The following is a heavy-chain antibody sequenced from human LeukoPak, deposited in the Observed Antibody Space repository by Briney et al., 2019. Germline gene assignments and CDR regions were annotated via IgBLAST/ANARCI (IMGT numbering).Heavy chain of an antibody. CDR2: IYYSGST. V-gene: IGHV4-39*01. D-gene: IGHD6-19*01. Sequence: SETLSLTCTVSGGSISSSSYYWGWIRQPPGKGREWIGSIYYSGSTYYNPSLKSRVTISVDTSKNQFSLKLSSVTAADTAVYYCARRGIAVYYWGQGTLVTVSS. CDR3: ARRGIAVYY. J-gene: IGHJ4*02. CDR1: GGSISSSSYY.